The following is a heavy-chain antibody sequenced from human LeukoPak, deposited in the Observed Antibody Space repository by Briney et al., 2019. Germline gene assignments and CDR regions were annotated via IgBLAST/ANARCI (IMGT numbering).Heavy chain of an antibody. J-gene: IGHJ4*02. D-gene: IGHD6-19*01. CDR1: GASISGSGYY. Sequence: SSESLSLTCTVSGASISGSGYYWGWIRQPPGKGLEWIGSIYYSGSTYYNPSLKSRVTISVDTSKNQFSLKLSSVTAADTAVYYCARHGGSRIAVSLDYWGQGTLVTVSS. CDR3: ARHGGSRIAVSLDY. V-gene: IGHV4-39*01. CDR2: IYYSGST.